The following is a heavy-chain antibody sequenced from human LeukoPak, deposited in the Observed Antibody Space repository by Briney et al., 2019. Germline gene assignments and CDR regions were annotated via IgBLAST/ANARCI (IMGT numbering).Heavy chain of an antibody. CDR3: AKDRSQQLVRGYYYYGMDV. CDR1: GFTFSSYG. Sequence: GRSLRLSCAASGFTFSSYGMHWVRQAPGKGLEWVAVISYDGSNKYYADSVKGRFTISRDNSKNTLYLQMNSLRAGDTAVYYCAKDRSQQLVRGYYYYGMDVWGQGTTVTVSS. J-gene: IGHJ6*02. V-gene: IGHV3-30*18. D-gene: IGHD6-6*01. CDR2: ISYDGSNK.